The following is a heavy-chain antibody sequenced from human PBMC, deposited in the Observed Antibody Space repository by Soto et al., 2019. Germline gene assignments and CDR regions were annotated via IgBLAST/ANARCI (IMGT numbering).Heavy chain of an antibody. CDR3: ARGFCSSTSCYTGDNRFDP. Sequence: SETLSLTCTVSGGSISSYYWSWIRQPPGKGLEWIGYIYYSGSTNYNPSLKSRVTISVDTSKNQFSLKLSSVTAADTAVYYCARGFCSSTSCYTGDNRFDPWGQGTLVTVSS. D-gene: IGHD2-2*02. J-gene: IGHJ5*02. CDR2: IYYSGST. CDR1: GGSISSYY. V-gene: IGHV4-59*01.